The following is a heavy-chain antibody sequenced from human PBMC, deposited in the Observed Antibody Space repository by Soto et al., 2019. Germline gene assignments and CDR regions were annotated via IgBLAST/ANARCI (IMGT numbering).Heavy chain of an antibody. D-gene: IGHD2-2*01. Sequence: EVQVLESGGDLIQPGGSLRLSCAAFGFTFSNYPMVWVRQASEKGLEWVSTIGANGAATHYADSVKGRFTISRDNSKNTMYLQMDSLRGEDTAVYYWAQEGFTSGEAGGFDFWGQGTLVTVSS. J-gene: IGHJ3*01. V-gene: IGHV3-23*01. CDR1: GFTFSNYP. CDR2: IGANGAAT. CDR3: AQEGFTSGEAGGFDF.